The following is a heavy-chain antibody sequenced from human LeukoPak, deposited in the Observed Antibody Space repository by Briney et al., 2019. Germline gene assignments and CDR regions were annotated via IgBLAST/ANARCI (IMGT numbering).Heavy chain of an antibody. D-gene: IGHD6-13*01. J-gene: IGHJ6*02. Sequence: PGGSLRLSCAASGFTFSDYYMSWIRQAPGKGLGWVSYISSSGGTIYYADSVKGRFTISRDNAKNSLYLQMNSLRAEDTAVYYCARDLYSSSRPYYYGMNVWGQGTTVTVSS. CDR3: ARDLYSSSRPYYYGMNV. V-gene: IGHV3-11*01. CDR1: GFTFSDYY. CDR2: ISSSGGTI.